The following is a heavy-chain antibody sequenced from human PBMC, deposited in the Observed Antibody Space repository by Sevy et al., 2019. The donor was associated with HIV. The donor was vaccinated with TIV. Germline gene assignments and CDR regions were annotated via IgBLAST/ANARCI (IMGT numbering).Heavy chain of an antibody. J-gene: IGHJ4*02. CDR2: IFSDGNYQ. Sequence: GGSLRLSCSTFGFTFSNYGMHWVRQAPGRGLEWVAAIFSDGNYQYYADSVKGRVTISRDNSKNTLYLQMSSLRADDTAMYYCARESGSGWYVDSWGRGTLVNVSS. V-gene: IGHV3-33*08. CDR1: GFTFSNYG. D-gene: IGHD6-19*01. CDR3: ARESGSGWYVDS.